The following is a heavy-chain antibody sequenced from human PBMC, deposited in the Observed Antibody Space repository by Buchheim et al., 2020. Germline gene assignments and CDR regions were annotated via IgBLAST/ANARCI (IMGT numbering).Heavy chain of an antibody. V-gene: IGHV3-66*01. CDR2: IYSGGST. Sequence: EVQLVESGGGLVQPGGFLRLSCAASGFTVSSNYMSWVRQAPGKGLEWVSVIYSGGSTYYADSVKGRFTISRDNSKNTLYLQMNSLRAEDTAVYYCARVPSLWMPYYYYGMDVWGQGTT. CDR3: ARVPSLWMPYYYYGMDV. CDR1: GFTVSSNY. D-gene: IGHD3-10*01. J-gene: IGHJ6*02.